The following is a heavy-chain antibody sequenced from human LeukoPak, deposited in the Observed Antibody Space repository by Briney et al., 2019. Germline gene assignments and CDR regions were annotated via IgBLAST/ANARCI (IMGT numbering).Heavy chain of an antibody. D-gene: IGHD5-24*01. CDR2: IQQDGSDK. CDR3: ARELDGHRDAFDI. Sequence: GGSLRLSCAASGFTFSSSWMSWVRQAPGKGLEWVANIQQDGSDKYYVDSVKGRFTISRDNAKNSLFLQMNSLRAEDTAVYYCARELDGHRDAFDIWGQGTMVTVSS. J-gene: IGHJ3*02. V-gene: IGHV3-7*01. CDR1: GFTFSSSW.